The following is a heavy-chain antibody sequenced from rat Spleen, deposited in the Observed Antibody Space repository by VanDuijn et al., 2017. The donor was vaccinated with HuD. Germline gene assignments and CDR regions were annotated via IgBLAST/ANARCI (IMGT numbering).Heavy chain of an antibody. J-gene: IGHJ1*01. CDR1: GFTFSDYY. CDR2: ISYDGSST. V-gene: IGHV5-7*01. Sequence: EVQLVESGGGLVQPGRSLKLSCAASGFTFSDYYMAWVRQAPTKGLEWVATISYDGSSTYYRDSVKGRFTISRDNAKSTLYLQMDSLKSEDTATYYGARRGLYWYFDFWGPGTMVTVSS. CDR3: ARRGLYWYFDF.